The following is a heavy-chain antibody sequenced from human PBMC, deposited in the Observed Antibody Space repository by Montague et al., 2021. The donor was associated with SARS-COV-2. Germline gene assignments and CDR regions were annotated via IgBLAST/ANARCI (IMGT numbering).Heavy chain of an antibody. CDR1: GFTFSSYA. J-gene: IGHJ4*02. Sequence: SLRLSCAASGFTFSSYAMSWVRQAPGKGLEWVSAISGSGGSTYYADSVKGRFTISRDNSKNTLYLQMNSLRAGDTAVYYCAKAGIKYDYGDFFNYWGQGTLVTVSS. D-gene: IGHD4-17*01. CDR3: AKAGIKYDYGDFFNY. V-gene: IGHV3-23*01. CDR2: ISGSGGST.